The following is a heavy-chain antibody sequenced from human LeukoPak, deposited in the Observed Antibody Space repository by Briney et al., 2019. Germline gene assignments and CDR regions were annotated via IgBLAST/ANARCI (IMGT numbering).Heavy chain of an antibody. Sequence: PGGSLRLSCGASGFTFSTYAMSWVRQAPGEGLEWVSGVTGSGGATYYADSVKGRFSISRDNSKNTVYLQMNSLRVEDTAIYYCAKDLSQRLLRGDFDSWGQGALVSVSS. J-gene: IGHJ4*02. V-gene: IGHV3-23*01. CDR2: VTGSGGAT. D-gene: IGHD6-25*01. CDR1: GFTFSTYA. CDR3: AKDLSQRLLRGDFDS.